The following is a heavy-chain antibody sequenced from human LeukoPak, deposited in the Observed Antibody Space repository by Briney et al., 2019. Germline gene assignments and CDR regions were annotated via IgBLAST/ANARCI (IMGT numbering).Heavy chain of an antibody. CDR2: IYYSGST. D-gene: IGHD1-26*01. Sequence: PSETLSLTCTVSGGSISFYYWSWIRQPPGKGREGMGYIYYSGSTNYNPSLKSRVTISVDTSKNQFSLKLSSVTAADTAVYYCARDGRISPYYGMDVWGQGTTVTVSS. CDR3: ARDGRISPYYGMDV. V-gene: IGHV4-59*01. J-gene: IGHJ6*02. CDR1: GGSISFYY.